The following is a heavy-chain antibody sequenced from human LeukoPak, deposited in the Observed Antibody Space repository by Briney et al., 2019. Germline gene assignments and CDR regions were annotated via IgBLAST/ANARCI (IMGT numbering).Heavy chain of an antibody. CDR3: TRLGFRADSNYYDY. CDR2: IRSKANSYAT. D-gene: IGHD4-11*01. J-gene: IGHJ4*02. Sequence: GGSLRLSCAASGVTFSGSAMHWVRQASGKGLEWVGGIRSKANSYATAYAASVKGRFTISRDDSKNTAYLQMNSLKTEDTAVYYCTRLGFRADSNYYDYWGQGTLVTVSS. CDR1: GVTFSGSA. V-gene: IGHV3-73*01.